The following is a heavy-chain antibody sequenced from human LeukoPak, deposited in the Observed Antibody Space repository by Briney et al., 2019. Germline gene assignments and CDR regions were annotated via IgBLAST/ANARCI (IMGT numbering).Heavy chain of an antibody. CDR3: ARGPSLGAHLDY. D-gene: IGHD1-26*01. V-gene: IGHV4-4*02. CDR2: INHYGTT. CDR1: GGSISSNNM. Sequence: PSETLSLTCAVSGGSISSNNMWTGVRQAPGKGLDWFGVINHYGTTNYKQSLKGRVTISVDKSKNPFSLKFSSVTAADTAVYYCARGPSLGAHLDYWGQGTMVTVSS. J-gene: IGHJ4*02.